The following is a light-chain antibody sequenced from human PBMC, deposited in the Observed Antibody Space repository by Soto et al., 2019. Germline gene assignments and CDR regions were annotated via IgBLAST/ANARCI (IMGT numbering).Light chain of an antibody. J-gene: IGKJ4*02. V-gene: IGKV3-15*01. CDR3: LQYDACHPT. Sequence: EIVMTQSPALLSVSPGDRATLSCRAGQSVSNNLAWYQQKPGQTPRLVVFGASNRATGVPARFSGSVSGTDFALNISSLPSDYFAFYYCLQYDACHPTFGRGTKVEIK. CDR1: QSVSNN. CDR2: GAS.